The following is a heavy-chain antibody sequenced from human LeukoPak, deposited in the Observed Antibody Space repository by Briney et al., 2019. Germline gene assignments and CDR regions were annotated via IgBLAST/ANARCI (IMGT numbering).Heavy chain of an antibody. CDR1: GGSISSGNYY. CDR2: IFYLGNT. J-gene: IGHJ5*02. D-gene: IGHD6-6*01. Sequence: SQTLSLTCTVSGGSISSGNYYWSWIRQPPGKGLEWIGYIFYLGNTYYTPSLKSRVTISVDTSKNQFSLKLSSVTAADTAVYYCARKYPDHWFDPWGQGTLVAVSS. CDR3: ARKYPDHWFDP. V-gene: IGHV4-30-4*01.